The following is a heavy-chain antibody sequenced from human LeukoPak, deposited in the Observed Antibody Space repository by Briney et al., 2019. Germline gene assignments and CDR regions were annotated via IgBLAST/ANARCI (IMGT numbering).Heavy chain of an antibody. CDR1: GGSISSSNYY. CDR2: IYYSGST. D-gene: IGHD5-18*01. CDR3: ARVRGYSYGDAFDI. J-gene: IGHJ3*02. Sequence: PSETLSLTCTVSGGSISSSNYYWGWIRQPPGKGLEWIGSIYYSGSTYYNPSLKSRVTISVDTSKNQFSLKLSSVTAADTAVYYCARVRGYSYGDAFDIWGQGTMVTVSS. V-gene: IGHV4-39*07.